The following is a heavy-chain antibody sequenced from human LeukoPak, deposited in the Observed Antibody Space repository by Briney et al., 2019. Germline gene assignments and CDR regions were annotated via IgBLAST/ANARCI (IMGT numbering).Heavy chain of an antibody. D-gene: IGHD3-22*01. Sequence: SVKVSCKASGGTFSSYAISWVRQAPGQGLEWMGRIIPIFGTANYAQKFQGRVTITTDESTSTAYMELRSLRSDDTAVYYCARTPYDSSGYYGKYYFDYWGQGTLVTVSS. J-gene: IGHJ4*02. CDR3: ARTPYDSSGYYGKYYFDY. CDR1: GGTFSSYA. V-gene: IGHV1-69*05. CDR2: IIPIFGTA.